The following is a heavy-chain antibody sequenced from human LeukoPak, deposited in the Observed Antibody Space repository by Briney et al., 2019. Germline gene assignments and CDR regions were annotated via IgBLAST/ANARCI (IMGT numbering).Heavy chain of an antibody. J-gene: IGHJ4*02. D-gene: IGHD3-22*01. Sequence: SDTLSLTRAVSGYAMSTSNWWGWIRQPPGKELEWIGYIYFSGSGDYNPSLMSRLTMSIHTSKNQLSLKLTSVTALDTAVYYCVGGGNYYWAPDYWGQGTLVTVSS. V-gene: IGHV4-28*06. CDR2: IYFSGSG. CDR1: GYAMSTSNW. CDR3: VGGGNYYWAPDY.